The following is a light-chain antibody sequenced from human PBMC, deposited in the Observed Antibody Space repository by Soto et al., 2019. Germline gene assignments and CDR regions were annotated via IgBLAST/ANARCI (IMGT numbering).Light chain of an antibody. Sequence: EIVLTQSPGTLSLSPGERATLSCRASQSVRSSYLAWYQQKPGQAPRLLIYDASSRATGIPDRFSGSGSGTYFTLIISRLEHEDFAGYYCQQYGSSPWTFGQGTKVEIK. CDR1: QSVRSSY. CDR2: DAS. V-gene: IGKV3-20*01. J-gene: IGKJ1*01. CDR3: QQYGSSPWT.